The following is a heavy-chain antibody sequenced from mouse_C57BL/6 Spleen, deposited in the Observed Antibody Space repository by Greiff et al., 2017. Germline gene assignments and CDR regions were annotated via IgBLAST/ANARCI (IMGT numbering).Heavy chain of an antibody. CDR2: IPPSDSDT. J-gene: IGHJ2*01. CDR1: GYTFTSYW. Sequence: QVQLQQSGAELVKPGASVKVSCKASGYTFTSYWMHWVKQRPGQGLEWIGRIPPSDSDTNYKQKVKGKATITVDKSSSTAYMQLSSLTSEDPAVYYCATSYGRSYSFDDWGQGTTLTVSS. CDR3: ATSYGRSYSFDD. V-gene: IGHV1-74*01. D-gene: IGHD1-1*01.